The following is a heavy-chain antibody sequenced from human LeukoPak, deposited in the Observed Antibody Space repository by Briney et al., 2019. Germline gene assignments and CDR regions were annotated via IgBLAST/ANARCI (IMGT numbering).Heavy chain of an antibody. Sequence: PSETLSLTCSVSGGSKSSYYWSWIRQAPGKGLEWIGYIYYSGSTSYNPSLKSRVTISVDTSKNQFSLKLSSVTAADTAVYYCARQYYYDSHTFDYWGQGTLVTVSS. CDR1: GGSKSSYY. CDR3: ARQYYYDSHTFDY. V-gene: IGHV4-59*08. J-gene: IGHJ4*02. D-gene: IGHD3-22*01. CDR2: IYYSGST.